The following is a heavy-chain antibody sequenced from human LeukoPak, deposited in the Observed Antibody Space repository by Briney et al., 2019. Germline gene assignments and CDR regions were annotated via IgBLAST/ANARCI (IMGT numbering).Heavy chain of an antibody. V-gene: IGHV3-30-3*01. D-gene: IGHD3-22*01. CDR2: ISYDGSNK. J-gene: IGHJ4*02. Sequence: GGSLRLSCAASGFTFSSYAMHWVRQAPGKGLEWVAVISYDGSNKYYADSVKGRFTISRDNSKNTLYLQMNSLRAEDTAVYYCARDLVVITGSFDYWGQGTLVTVSS. CDR3: ARDLVVITGSFDY. CDR1: GFTFSSYA.